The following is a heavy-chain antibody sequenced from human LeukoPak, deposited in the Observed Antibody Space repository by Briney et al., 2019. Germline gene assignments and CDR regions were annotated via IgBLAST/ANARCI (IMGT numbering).Heavy chain of an antibody. J-gene: IGHJ4*02. D-gene: IGHD3-3*01. Sequence: ASVKVSCKASGYTFTGYYMHWVRRAPGQGLEWMGWISPNSGGTNYAQKFQGRVTMTRDTSISTAYMELSRLRSDDTAVYYCARGAPRYDFWSGYYTEVDYWGQGTLVTVSS. CDR2: ISPNSGGT. CDR1: GYTFTGYY. CDR3: ARGAPRYDFWSGYYTEVDY. V-gene: IGHV1-2*02.